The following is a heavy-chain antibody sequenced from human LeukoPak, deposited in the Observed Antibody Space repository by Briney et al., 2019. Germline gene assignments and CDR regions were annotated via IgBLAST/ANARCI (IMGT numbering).Heavy chain of an antibody. CDR2: IYYSGST. V-gene: IGHV4-59*12. D-gene: IGHD2-2*01. CDR1: GGSISSYY. CDR3: ARDAPDCSSTSCAPGAFDI. Sequence: SETLSLTCTVSGGSISSYYWSWIRQPPGKGLEWIGYIYYSGSTNYNPSLKSRVTISVDTSKNQFSLKLSSVTAADTAVYYCARDAPDCSSTSCAPGAFDIWGQGTMVTVSS. J-gene: IGHJ3*02.